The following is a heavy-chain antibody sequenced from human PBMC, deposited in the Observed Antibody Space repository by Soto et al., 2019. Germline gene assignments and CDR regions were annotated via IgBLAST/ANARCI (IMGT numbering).Heavy chain of an antibody. Sequence: PGESLKISCKGSGYSFTSYWIGWVRQMPGKGLEWMGIIYPGDSDTRYSPSFQGQVTISADKSNSTAYLQWSSLKASDTAMYYCARHRSAIGQLPKRYYYYGMDVWGQGTTVTVSS. CDR1: GYSFTSYW. D-gene: IGHD2-2*01. CDR2: IYPGDSDT. J-gene: IGHJ6*02. V-gene: IGHV5-51*01. CDR3: ARHRSAIGQLPKRYYYYGMDV.